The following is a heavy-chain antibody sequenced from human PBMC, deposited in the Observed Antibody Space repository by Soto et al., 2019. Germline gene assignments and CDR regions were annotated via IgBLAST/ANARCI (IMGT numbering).Heavy chain of an antibody. Sequence: EVQLVQSGAEVKKPGESLQISCKGSGYSFTSYWIGWVRQMPGKGPEWMGIIYPGDSDIRYSPSFQGQVTISADKSISTAYLQWSSLKASDTAMYYCARFYDFWSGAPYGAFGYWGQGTLVTVSS. CDR3: ARFYDFWSGAPYGAFGY. D-gene: IGHD3-3*01. CDR1: GYSFTSYW. CDR2: IYPGDSDI. J-gene: IGHJ4*02. V-gene: IGHV5-51*01.